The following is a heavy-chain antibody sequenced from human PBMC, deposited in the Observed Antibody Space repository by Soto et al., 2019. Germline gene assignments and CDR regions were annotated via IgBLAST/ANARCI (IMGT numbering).Heavy chain of an antibody. D-gene: IGHD4-17*01. CDR1: GFTFGASA. Sequence: GGSLRLSCAASGFTFGASALQWVRQASGKGLEWLGRIGSRGETYATTYAASVKGRFTISRDNTKNTLYLQMNSLRAEDTAMYYCARDLGGDKDLWGRGTLVTVSS. CDR3: ARDLGGDKDL. J-gene: IGHJ2*01. CDR2: IGSRGETYAT. V-gene: IGHV3-73*01.